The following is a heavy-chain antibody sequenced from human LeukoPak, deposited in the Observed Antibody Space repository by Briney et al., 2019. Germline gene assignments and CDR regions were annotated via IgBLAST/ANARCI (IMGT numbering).Heavy chain of an antibody. V-gene: IGHV1-2*06. J-gene: IGHJ4*02. CDR3: ARDRRGYSGYDMN. D-gene: IGHD5-12*01. Sequence: ASVKVSCKASGYTFNGYYMQWVRQAPAQGLEWMGRINPNSGGTDSAQKFRGRVTMTIDTSINTAYMELSSLTSDDTAVYYCARDRRGYSGYDMNWGQGTLVTVSS. CDR2: INPNSGGT. CDR1: GYTFNGYY.